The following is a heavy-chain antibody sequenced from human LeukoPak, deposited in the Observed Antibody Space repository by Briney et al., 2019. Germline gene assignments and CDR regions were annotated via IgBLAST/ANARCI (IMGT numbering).Heavy chain of an antibody. CDR2: ISSSSIYI. Sequence: GGSLRLSCAASGFTFSSYSMNWVRQAPGKGLEWVSSISSSSIYIYYADSLKGRFTISRDNSKNTLYLQMNSLRAEDTAVYYCAKDPHYYDSSGYASLDYWGQGTLVTVSS. J-gene: IGHJ4*02. CDR1: GFTFSSYS. CDR3: AKDPHYYDSSGYASLDY. D-gene: IGHD3-22*01. V-gene: IGHV3-21*04.